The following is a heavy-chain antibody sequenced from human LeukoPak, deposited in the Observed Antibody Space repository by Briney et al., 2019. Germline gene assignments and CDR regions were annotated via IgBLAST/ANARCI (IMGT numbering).Heavy chain of an antibody. CDR2: IYYSGST. D-gene: IGHD6-13*01. V-gene: IGHV4-30-4*01. Sequence: PSQTLSLTCTVSGGSISSGDYYWSWIRQPPGRGREWIGYIYYSGSTYYNPSLKSRVTISVDTSKNQFSLKLSSVTAADTAVYYCARGYQQQLADYWGQGTLVTVSS. CDR1: GGSISSGDYY. J-gene: IGHJ4*02. CDR3: ARGYQQQLADY.